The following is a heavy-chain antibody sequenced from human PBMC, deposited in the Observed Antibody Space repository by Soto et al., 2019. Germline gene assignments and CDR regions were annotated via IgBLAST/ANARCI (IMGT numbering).Heavy chain of an antibody. J-gene: IGHJ4*02. CDR1: GFPFSSHG. CDR3: AGGQYYFDY. Sequence: QVQLVESGGGVVQPGRSLRLSCAASGFPFSSHGMHWVRQAPGQGLEWVALISYDGSNKYYTDSVKGRFTISRDNSKNTLYLQMSSLRAEDTAVYYCAGGQYYFDYCGQGTLVSVSS. V-gene: IGHV3-30*03. D-gene: IGHD2-15*01. CDR2: ISYDGSNK.